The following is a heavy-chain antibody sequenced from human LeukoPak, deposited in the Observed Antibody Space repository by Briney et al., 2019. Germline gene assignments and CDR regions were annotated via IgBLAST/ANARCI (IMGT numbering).Heavy chain of an antibody. CDR2: ISAYTGNT. D-gene: IGHD4-17*01. J-gene: IGHJ4*02. Sequence: GASVKVSCEASGYTFTSYGISWVRQAPGQGLEWMGRISAYTGNTNYAQNLQGRVTMTTDTSTSTAYMELRSLRSDDTAVYYCARDQGRGGLRGVSDYWGQGTLVTVSS. CDR1: GYTFTSYG. V-gene: IGHV1-18*01. CDR3: ARDQGRGGLRGVSDY.